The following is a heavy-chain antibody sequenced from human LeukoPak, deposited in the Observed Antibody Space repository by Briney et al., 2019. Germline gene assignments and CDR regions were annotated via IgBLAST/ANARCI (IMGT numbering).Heavy chain of an antibody. CDR3: AKSITMVRGVLYGMDV. CDR2: ISGSGGST. J-gene: IGHJ6*02. V-gene: IGHV3-23*01. Sequence: PGGSLRLSCAASGFTVSSNYMSWVRQAPGKGLEWVSAISGSGGSTYYADSVKGRFTISRDNSKNTLYLQMNSLRAEDTAVYYCAKSITMVRGVLYGMDVWGQGTTVTVSS. CDR1: GFTVSSNY. D-gene: IGHD3-10*01.